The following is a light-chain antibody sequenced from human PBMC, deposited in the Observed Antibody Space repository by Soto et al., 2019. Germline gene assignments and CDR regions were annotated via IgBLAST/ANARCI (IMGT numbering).Light chain of an antibody. Sequence: QSALTQPASVSGSPGQSITISCVGSSSDIGTYNYVAWYQQHPGKVPKLLIYDVRERPSGVPQRFTGSKSGITASLTISGLQAEDEADYYCSAYTTSNIMIFGGGIKLTVL. CDR1: SSDIGTYNY. CDR3: SAYTTSNIMI. CDR2: DVR. J-gene: IGLJ2*01. V-gene: IGLV2-14*03.